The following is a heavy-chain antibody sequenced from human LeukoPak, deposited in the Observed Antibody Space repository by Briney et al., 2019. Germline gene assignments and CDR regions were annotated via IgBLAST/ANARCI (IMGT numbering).Heavy chain of an antibody. CDR3: ARGIARGDWFDP. Sequence: PSETLSLTCTVSGGSISSGSYYWSWIRQPAGKGLEWIGRIYTSGSTSYNPSLKSRVTISVDTSKNQFSLKLSSVTAADTAVYYCARGIARGDWFDPWGQGTLVTVSS. CDR2: IYTSGST. J-gene: IGHJ5*02. V-gene: IGHV4-61*02. CDR1: GGSISSGSYY. D-gene: IGHD2-15*01.